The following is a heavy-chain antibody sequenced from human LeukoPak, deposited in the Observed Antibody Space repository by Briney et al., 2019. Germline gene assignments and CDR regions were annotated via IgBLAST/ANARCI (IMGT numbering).Heavy chain of an antibody. CDR3: AKASIDFLFDY. Sequence: GGSLRLSCAASGFTFSSYAMSWVRQAPGKGLEWVSAISGSGGSTYYADSVKGRFTISRDDYKNTLYLQMNSLRAEDTAVYYCAKASIDFLFDYWGQGTLVTVSS. V-gene: IGHV3-23*01. CDR2: ISGSGGST. D-gene: IGHD6-6*01. J-gene: IGHJ4*02. CDR1: GFTFSSYA.